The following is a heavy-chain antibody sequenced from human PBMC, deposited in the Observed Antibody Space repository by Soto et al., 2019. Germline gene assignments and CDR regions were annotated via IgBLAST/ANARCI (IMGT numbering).Heavy chain of an antibody. J-gene: IGHJ4*02. CDR1: GGSFSGYY. CDR3: ARKYRRASTQEHQRPYDSYFDY. CDR2: INHSGST. D-gene: IGHD5-12*01. V-gene: IGHV4-34*01. Sequence: SETLSLTCAVYGGSFSGYYWSWIRQPPGKGLEWIGEINHSGSTNYNPSLKSRVTISVDTSKNQFSLKLSSVTAADTAVYYCARKYRRASTQEHQRPYDSYFDYWGQGTLVTVSS.